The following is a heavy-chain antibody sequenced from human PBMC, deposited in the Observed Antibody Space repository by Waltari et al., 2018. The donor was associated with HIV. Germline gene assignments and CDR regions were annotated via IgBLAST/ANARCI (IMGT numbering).Heavy chain of an antibody. V-gene: IGHV1-2*06. CDR2: INPNNGGT. J-gene: IGHJ6*03. CDR1: RYRFSDYY. D-gene: IGHD4-17*01. CDR3: AREWSTETTGQNYYYYFIDV. Sequence: QAPLDPSGAEVREPGASVKVSCEASRYRFSDYYIHWVRQAPGQGFEWMGRINPNNGGTSYAEKFQGRITMTCDTSITTAYMELSNLRSDDTAIYYCAREWSTETTGQNYYYYFIDVWGKGTTVTVS.